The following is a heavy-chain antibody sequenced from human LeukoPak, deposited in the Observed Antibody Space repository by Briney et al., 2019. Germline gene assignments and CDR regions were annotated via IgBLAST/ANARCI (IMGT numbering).Heavy chain of an antibody. Sequence: GGSLRLSCAASGFTFSRYWIHWVRQAPGKGLEWVSRINPDGSTTTYADSVKGRFTISRDNAKNTVYLQMNSLRAEDTALYHCVRVLSGSWDWFDPWGQGTLVTASS. CDR3: VRVLSGSWDWFDP. CDR1: GFTFSRYW. CDR2: INPDGSTT. V-gene: IGHV3-74*01. J-gene: IGHJ5*02. D-gene: IGHD3-22*01.